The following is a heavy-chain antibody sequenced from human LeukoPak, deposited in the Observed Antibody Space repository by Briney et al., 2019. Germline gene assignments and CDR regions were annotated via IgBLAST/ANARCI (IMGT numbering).Heavy chain of an antibody. CDR1: GYTFSGYY. CDR3: ARGEYSSSSGVYYYYMDV. V-gene: IGHV1-2*02. D-gene: IGHD6-6*01. J-gene: IGHJ6*03. CDR2: INPNSGGT. Sequence: ASVKVSCKASGYTFSGYYLHWVRQAPGQGLEWMGWINPNSGGTNSAQKFQGRVTMTRDTSISTAYMELSRLRSDDTAVYYCARGEYSSSSGVYYYYMDVWGKGTTVTVSS.